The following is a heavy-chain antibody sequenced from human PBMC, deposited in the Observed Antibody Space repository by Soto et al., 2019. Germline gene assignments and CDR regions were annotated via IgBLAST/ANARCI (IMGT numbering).Heavy chain of an antibody. J-gene: IGHJ2*01. D-gene: IGHD3-22*01. CDR1: GYTFTSYA. CDR3: AMPRIPRDYYYDSSGYYYWYFDL. CDR2: INAGNGNT. Sequence: QVQLVQSGAEVKKPGASVKVSCKASGYTFTSYAMHWVRQAPGQRLEWMGWINAGNGNTKYSQKFQGRITITRDTSASTAYMELSSLRSEDTAVYYCAMPRIPRDYYYDSSGYYYWYFDLWGRGTLVTVSS. V-gene: IGHV1-3*01.